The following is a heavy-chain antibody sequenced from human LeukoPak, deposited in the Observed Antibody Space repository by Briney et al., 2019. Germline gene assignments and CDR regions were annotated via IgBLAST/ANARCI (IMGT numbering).Heavy chain of an antibody. D-gene: IGHD2-21*01. CDR1: GGSISSYY. Sequence: PSETLSLTCTVSGGSISSYYWSWIRQPAGKGLEWIGRIYTSGSTNYNSSLKSRVTISVDTSKNQFSLKLSSVTAADTAVYYCARVPRRGGYSRRTYPPYFDYWGQGTLVTVSS. CDR3: ARVPRRGGYSRRTYPPYFDY. CDR2: IYTSGST. V-gene: IGHV4-4*07. J-gene: IGHJ4*02.